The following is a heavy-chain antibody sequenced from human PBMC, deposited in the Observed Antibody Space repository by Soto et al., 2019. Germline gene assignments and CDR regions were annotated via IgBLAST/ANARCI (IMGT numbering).Heavy chain of an antibody. CDR3: ARDVGLKQQLVRDFAYDI. CDR2: ISYDGSDK. J-gene: IGHJ3*02. V-gene: IGHV3-30-3*01. D-gene: IGHD6-13*01. Sequence: GGSLRLSCAAAGFTFSSYAMHWVRQAPGKGLGWVAVISYDGSDKYYADSVKGRFPISRDNHKNTLYLQMNSLRAEDTAVYYCARDVGLKQQLVRDFAYDIWGKGTMVTASS. CDR1: GFTFSSYA.